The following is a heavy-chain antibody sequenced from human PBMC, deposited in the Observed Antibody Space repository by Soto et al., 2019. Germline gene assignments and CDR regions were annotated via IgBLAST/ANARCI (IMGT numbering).Heavy chain of an antibody. CDR1: GGSISSYY. D-gene: IGHD6-13*01. Sequence: SETLSLTCTVPGGSISSYYWSWIRQPPGKGLEWIGYIYYSGSTNYNPSLKSRVTISVDTSKNQFSLNLSSVTAADTAVYYCARARYSSSWYLYYFDYWGQGTLVTVSS. CDR2: IYYSGST. J-gene: IGHJ4*02. CDR3: ARARYSSSWYLYYFDY. V-gene: IGHV4-59*01.